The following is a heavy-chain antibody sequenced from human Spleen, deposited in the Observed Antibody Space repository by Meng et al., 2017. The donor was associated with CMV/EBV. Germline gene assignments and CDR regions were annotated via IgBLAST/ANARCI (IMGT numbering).Heavy chain of an antibody. CDR1: GFTFSSYS. D-gene: IGHD3-22*01. CDR2: TEYDGSNK. Sequence: GGSLRLSCAASGFTFSSYSMNWVRQAPGKGLEWVAFTEYDGSNKFYADSVKGRFTISRDNAKNSLYLQMNSLRAEDTAVYYCARDPYYDSSGSTWGQGTLVTVSS. J-gene: IGHJ5*02. CDR3: ARDPYYDSSGST. V-gene: IGHV3-30*03.